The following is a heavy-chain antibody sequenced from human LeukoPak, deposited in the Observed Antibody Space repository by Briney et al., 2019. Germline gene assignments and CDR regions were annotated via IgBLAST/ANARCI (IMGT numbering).Heavy chain of an antibody. V-gene: IGHV3-23*01. CDR2: ISGSGGST. CDR3: AKDFATGYSSGWYVY. Sequence: GGSLRLSCAAARFTFSSYGMSWVRQAPGKGLEWGSAISGSGGSTYYADSVKGRFTISRDNSKNTLYLQMSSLRAEDTAVYYCAKDFATGYSSGWYVYWGQGTLVTVSS. D-gene: IGHD6-19*01. J-gene: IGHJ4*02. CDR1: RFTFSSYG.